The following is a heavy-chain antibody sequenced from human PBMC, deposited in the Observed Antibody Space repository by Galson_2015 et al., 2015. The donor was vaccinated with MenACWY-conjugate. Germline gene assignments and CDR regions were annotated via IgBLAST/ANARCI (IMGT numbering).Heavy chain of an antibody. V-gene: IGHV5-51*01. Sequence: QSGAEVKKPGDSLQISCKASGYIFTPYWIAWVRQMPGKGLEWMGLISPGDSNTRYSPSFQGRVTISADKSISTAYLQWSSLKASDTAMYYCARHPPGGRGMDVWGQGTTVTVSS. CDR2: ISPGDSNT. J-gene: IGHJ6*02. CDR3: ARHPPGGRGMDV. CDR1: GYIFTPYW. D-gene: IGHD1-26*01.